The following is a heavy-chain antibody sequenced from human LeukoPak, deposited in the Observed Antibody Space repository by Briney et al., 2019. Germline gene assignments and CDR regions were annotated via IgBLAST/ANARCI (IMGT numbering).Heavy chain of an antibody. V-gene: IGHV4-34*01. CDR1: GGSFSGYY. J-gene: IGHJ6*03. CDR3: ARVTRYYYYYYMDV. CDR2: INHSGST. Sequence: SETLSLTCAVYGGSFSGYYWSWIRQPPGKGLEWIGEINHSGSTNYNPSLKSRVTISVDTSKNQFSLKLSSVTAADTAVYYCARVTRYYYYYYMDVWGKGTTVTVSS.